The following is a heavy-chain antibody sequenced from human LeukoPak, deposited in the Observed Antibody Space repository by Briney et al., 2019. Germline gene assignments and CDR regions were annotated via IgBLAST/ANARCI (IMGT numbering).Heavy chain of an antibody. CDR2: ISSSGSTI. D-gene: IGHD2-15*01. J-gene: IGHJ4*02. CDR1: GFTFSDYY. Sequence: GGSLRLSCAASGFTFSDYYMSWIRQAPGKGLEWVSYISSSGSTIYYADSVKGRCTISRDNAKNSLYLQMNSLRAEDTAVYYCARVPGYCSGGSCPEDYWGQGTLVTVSS. V-gene: IGHV3-11*04. CDR3: ARVPGYCSGGSCPEDY.